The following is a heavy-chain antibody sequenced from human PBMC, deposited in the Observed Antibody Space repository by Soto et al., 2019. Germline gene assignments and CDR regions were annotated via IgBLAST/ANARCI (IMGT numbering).Heavy chain of an antibody. J-gene: IGHJ6*02. CDR2: INPNSGGT. CDR1: GYTFTGYY. CDR3: ASLGYCSSTSCYTGDAYYYGMDV. V-gene: IGHV1-2*02. D-gene: IGHD2-2*02. Sequence: GASVKVSCKASGYTFTGYYMHWVRQAPGQGLEWMGWINPNSGGTNYAQKFQGRVTMTRDTSISTAYMELSRLRSDDTAVYYCASLGYCSSTSCYTGDAYYYGMDVWGQRTTVTVSS.